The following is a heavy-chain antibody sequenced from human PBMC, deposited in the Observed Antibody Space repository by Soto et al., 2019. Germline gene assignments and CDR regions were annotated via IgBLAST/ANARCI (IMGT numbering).Heavy chain of an antibody. D-gene: IGHD2-21*01. CDR1: GGSISSSSYY. V-gene: IGHV4-39*01. Sequence: PSETLSLTCTVSGGSISSSSYYWGWIRQPPGKGLEWIGSIYYSGSTYYNPSLKSRVTISVDTSKNQLSLKLSSVTAADTAVYYCARHQESSGADSYYYYYGMDVWGQGTTVTVSS. CDR2: IYYSGST. CDR3: ARHQESSGADSYYYYYGMDV. J-gene: IGHJ6*02.